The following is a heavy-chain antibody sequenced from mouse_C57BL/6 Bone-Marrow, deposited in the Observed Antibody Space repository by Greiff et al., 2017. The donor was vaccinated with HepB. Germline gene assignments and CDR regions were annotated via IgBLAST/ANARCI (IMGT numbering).Heavy chain of an antibody. Sequence: QVQLQQPGAELVKPGASVKLSCKASGYTFTSYWMQWVKQRPGQGLEWIGEIDPSDRYTNYNQKFKGKATLTVDTSSSTAYMQLSSLTSEDSAVYYCAKDSSGYFDYWGQGTTLTVSS. J-gene: IGHJ2*01. CDR3: AKDSSGYFDY. D-gene: IGHD3-2*02. CDR2: IDPSDRYT. CDR1: GYTFTSYW. V-gene: IGHV1-50*01.